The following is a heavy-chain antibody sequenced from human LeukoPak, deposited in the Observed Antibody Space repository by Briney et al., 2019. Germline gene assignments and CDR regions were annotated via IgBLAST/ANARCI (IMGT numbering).Heavy chain of an antibody. Sequence: SETLSLTCAVYGGSFSGYYWSWIRQPPGKGLEWIGEINHSGSTNCNPSLKSRVTISVDTSKNQFSLKLSSVTAADTAVYYCASSQYYDFWSGYYRTVEWFDPWGQGTLVTVSS. CDR1: GGSFSGYY. CDR2: INHSGST. J-gene: IGHJ5*02. V-gene: IGHV4-34*01. D-gene: IGHD3-3*01. CDR3: ASSQYYDFWSGYYRTVEWFDP.